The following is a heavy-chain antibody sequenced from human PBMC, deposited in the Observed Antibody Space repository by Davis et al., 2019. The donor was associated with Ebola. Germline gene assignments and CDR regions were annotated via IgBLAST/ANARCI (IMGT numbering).Heavy chain of an antibody. Sequence: GSLSLSCAASGFTISRYCMHWVRQAPGKGLEWVSFIYSGRNNALYADSVKGRFVISRDDSRNTLYLQMVRLTVEDTAVYFCARDGPNYDIDYWGQGTLVTVSP. CDR3: ARDGPNYDIDY. CDR1: GFTISRYC. CDR2: IYSGRNNA. J-gene: IGHJ4*02. D-gene: IGHD3-22*01. V-gene: IGHV3-NL1*01.